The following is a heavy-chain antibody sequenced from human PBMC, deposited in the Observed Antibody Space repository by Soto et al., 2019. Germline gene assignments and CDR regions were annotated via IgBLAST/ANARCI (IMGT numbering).Heavy chain of an antibody. D-gene: IGHD2-2*01. CDR3: AKDLEDIVVVPAARGTDYYYYYGMDV. Sequence: GGSLRLSCAASGFTFSSYGMHWVRQAPGKGLEWVAVISYDGSNKYYADSVKGRFTISRDNSKNTLYLQMNSLRAEDTAVYYCAKDLEDIVVVPAARGTDYYYYYGMDVWGQGTTVTVSS. J-gene: IGHJ6*02. CDR2: ISYDGSNK. CDR1: GFTFSSYG. V-gene: IGHV3-30*18.